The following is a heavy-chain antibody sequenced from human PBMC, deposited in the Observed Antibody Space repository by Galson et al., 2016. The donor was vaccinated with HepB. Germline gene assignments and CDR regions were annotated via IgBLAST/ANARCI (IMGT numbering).Heavy chain of an antibody. Sequence: SLRLSCADSGFTFSIDSMNWVRQAPGKGLEWISHITSSSSVTYYADSVKGRFTISRDNAKKSLYLQMNSLRAEDTAVYYCARGYIVGAIFDYWGQGTLVTVSS. CDR3: ARGYIVGAIFDY. CDR1: GFTFSIDS. CDR2: ITSSSSVT. V-gene: IGHV3-48*01. D-gene: IGHD1-26*01. J-gene: IGHJ4*02.